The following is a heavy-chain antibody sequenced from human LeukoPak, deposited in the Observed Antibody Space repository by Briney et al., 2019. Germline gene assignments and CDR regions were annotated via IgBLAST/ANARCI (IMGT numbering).Heavy chain of an antibody. CDR1: GFTFSSYE. CDR3: ARGGYYYDSLLDY. CDR2: ISSGSTI. V-gene: IGHV3-48*03. Sequence: PGGSLRLSCAASGFTFSSYEMNWVRQAPGKGLEWVSYISSGSTIYDADSVKGRFTISRDNAKNSLYLQMNSLRAEDTAVYYCARGGYYYDSLLDYWGQGTLVTVSS. J-gene: IGHJ4*02. D-gene: IGHD3-22*01.